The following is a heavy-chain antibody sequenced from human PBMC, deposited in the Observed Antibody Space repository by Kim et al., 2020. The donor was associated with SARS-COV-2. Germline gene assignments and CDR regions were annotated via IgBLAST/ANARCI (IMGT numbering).Heavy chain of an antibody. CDR3: AGPGQLVEYFQH. J-gene: IGHJ1*01. D-gene: IGHD6-6*01. CDR1: GGSISSSNW. CDR2: IYHSGST. Sequence: SETLSLTCAVSGGSISSSNWWSWVRQPPGKGLEWIGEIYHSGSTNYNPSLKSRVTISVDKSKNQFSLKLSSVTAADTAVYYCAGPGQLVEYFQHWGQGTLVTVSS. V-gene: IGHV4-4*02.